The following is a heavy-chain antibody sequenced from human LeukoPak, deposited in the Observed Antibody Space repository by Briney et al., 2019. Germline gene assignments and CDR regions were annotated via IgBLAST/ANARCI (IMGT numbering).Heavy chain of an antibody. Sequence: PSETQSLTCTVSGGSISSSSYYWGWIRQPPGKGLECIGNIYYSGSTYYNPSLKSRVTISVDTSKNQFSLKLSSVTAADTAVYYCAREYDSSGHYYRAPFDYWGQGTLVTVSS. D-gene: IGHD3-22*01. J-gene: IGHJ4*02. CDR2: IYYSGST. CDR1: GGSISSSSYY. V-gene: IGHV4-39*02. CDR3: AREYDSSGHYYRAPFDY.